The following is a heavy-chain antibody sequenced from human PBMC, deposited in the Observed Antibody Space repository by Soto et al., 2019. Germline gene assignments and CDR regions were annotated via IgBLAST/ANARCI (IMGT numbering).Heavy chain of an antibody. V-gene: IGHV1-18*04. CDR3: ASEGLRVGPYYYYYGMDV. CDR1: GYTFTSYG. D-gene: IGHD5-18*01. CDR2: ISAYNGNT. J-gene: IGHJ6*02. Sequence: ASVKVSCKASGYTFTSYGISWVRQAPGQGLEWMGWISAYNGNTNYAQKLQGRVTMTTDASTSTAYMELRSLRSDDTAVYYCASEGLRVGPYYYYYGMDVWGQGTTVTVSS.